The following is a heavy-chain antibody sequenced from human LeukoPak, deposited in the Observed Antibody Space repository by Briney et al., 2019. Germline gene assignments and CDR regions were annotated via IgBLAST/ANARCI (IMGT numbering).Heavy chain of an antibody. CDR1: GYIFTSHY. CDR2: INPSAGST. J-gene: IGHJ4*02. D-gene: IGHD3-3*01. Sequence: VASVKVSCRASGYIFTSHYMHWVRQAPGQGLEWMGIINPSAGSTSYPQKFQGRVTMTRDTSTSTVYMELSSLRSEDTAVYYCAAPGASGFVGNFWSGPLDFWGQGTLVTVSS. V-gene: IGHV1-46*01. CDR3: AAPGASGFVGNFWSGPLDF.